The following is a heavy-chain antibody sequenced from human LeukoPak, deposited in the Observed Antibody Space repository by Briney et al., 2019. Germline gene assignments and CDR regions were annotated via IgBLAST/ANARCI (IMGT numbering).Heavy chain of an antibody. CDR2: INPNSGGT. CDR1: GYTFTGYY. CDR3: TRESGDFIVVVPAAGKKNWFVP. V-gene: IGHV1-2*02. Sequence: ASVKVSCKASGYTFTGYYMHWGRQAPGQGLEWMGWINPNSGGTNYAQKFQGRVTMTRETSISTAYMELSRLRSDATAVYYCTRESGDFIVVVPAAGKKNWFVPWGQGTLVTVSS. J-gene: IGHJ5*02. D-gene: IGHD2-2*01.